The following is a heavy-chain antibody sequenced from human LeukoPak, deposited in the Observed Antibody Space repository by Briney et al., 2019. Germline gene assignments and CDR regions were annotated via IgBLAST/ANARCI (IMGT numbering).Heavy chain of an antibody. CDR1: GGSISSGSYY. J-gene: IGHJ6*03. D-gene: IGHD5-18*01. CDR2: IYYSGST. V-gene: IGHV4-61*01. CDR3: ARGYSYYYYYMDV. Sequence: TASETLSLTCTVSGGSISSGSYYWSWIRQPPGKGLEWIGYIYYSGSTNYNPSLKSRVTISVDTSKNQFSLKLSSVTAADTAVYYCARGYSYYYYYMDVWGKGTTVTISS.